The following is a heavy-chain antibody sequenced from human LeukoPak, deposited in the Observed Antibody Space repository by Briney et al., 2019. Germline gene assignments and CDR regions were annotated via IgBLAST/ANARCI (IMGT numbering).Heavy chain of an antibody. CDR1: GFTFSSYW. V-gene: IGHV3-74*01. J-gene: IGHJ4*02. Sequence: GGPLRLSCAASGFTFSSYWMHWVRQAPGKGLVWVSRINSDGSSTSYADSVKGRFTISRDNAKNTLYPQMNSLRAEDTAVYYCAYRLASVGAGYWGQGTLVTVSS. D-gene: IGHD1-26*01. CDR2: INSDGSST. CDR3: AYRLASVGAGY.